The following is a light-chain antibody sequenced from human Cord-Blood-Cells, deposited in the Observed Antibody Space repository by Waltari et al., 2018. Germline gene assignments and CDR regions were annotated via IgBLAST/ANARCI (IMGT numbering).Light chain of an antibody. J-gene: IGKJ2*02. CDR2: AAS. V-gene: IGKV1-39*01. CDR3: QQSYSTPRT. CDR1: QSISSY. Sequence: DIQMTQPPSSLSASVADRVPITCRASQSISSYLNWYQQKPGKAPKLLIYAASSLQSGVPSRFSGSGSGTDFTLTISSLQPEDFATYYCQQSYSTPRTFGQGTKLEIK.